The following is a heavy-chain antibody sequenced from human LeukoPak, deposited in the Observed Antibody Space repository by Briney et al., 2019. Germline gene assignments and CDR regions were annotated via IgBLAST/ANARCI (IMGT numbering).Heavy chain of an antibody. CDR3: ARDVYSSSWYFDY. D-gene: IGHD6-13*01. CDR1: GFTFSSYE. Sequence: GGSLRLSSAASGFTFSSYEMNWVRQAPGKGLEWVSYISSSGSTIYCADSVKGRFTISRDNAKNSLYLQMNSLRAEDTAVYYCARDVYSSSWYFDYWGQGTLVTVSS. J-gene: IGHJ4*02. CDR2: ISSSGSTI. V-gene: IGHV3-48*03.